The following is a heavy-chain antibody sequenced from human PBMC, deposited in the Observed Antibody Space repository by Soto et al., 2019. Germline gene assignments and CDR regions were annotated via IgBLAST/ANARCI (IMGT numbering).Heavy chain of an antibody. CDR2: INTGNGYS. Sequence: QVQLVQSGAEVLKPGASVNLSCKTSAYTFTNFAIHWVRQAPGQGLECMGWINTGNGYSEYSQKFQRTVTMTRNTSAATAYMELSSMKSEDTAVYYCARRHATAGGFDHWGQGTLVTVSS. D-gene: IGHD2-2*01. V-gene: IGHV1-3*04. CDR3: ARRHATAGGFDH. J-gene: IGHJ4*02. CDR1: AYTFTNFA.